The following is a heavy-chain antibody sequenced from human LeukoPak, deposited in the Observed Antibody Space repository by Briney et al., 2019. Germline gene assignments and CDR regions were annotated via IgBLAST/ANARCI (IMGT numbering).Heavy chain of an antibody. CDR1: GYTFTGYY. CDR2: INPNSGGT. CDR3: AVWGLQGYYFDY. J-gene: IGHJ4*02. D-gene: IGHD3-16*01. V-gene: IGHV1-2*02. Sequence: ASVKVSCKASGYTFTGYYMHWVRQAPGQGLEWMGWINPNSGGTSYAQKFQGRVTMTRDTSISTAYMELSRLRSDDTAVYYCAVWGLQGYYFDYWGQGTLVTVSS.